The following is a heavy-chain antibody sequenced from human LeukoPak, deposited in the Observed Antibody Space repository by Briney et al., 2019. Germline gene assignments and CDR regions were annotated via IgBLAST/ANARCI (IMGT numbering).Heavy chain of an antibody. CDR1: GFTFSDYY. CDR2: ISSSGSTI. CDR3: ARGLLPYYYYYMDV. J-gene: IGHJ6*03. D-gene: IGHD2-15*01. Sequence: PGGSLRLSCAASGFTFSDYYMSWLRQAPGKGLEWVSYISSSGSTIYYADPVKGRFTISRDNAKNSLYLQMNSLRAEDTPVYYCARGLLPYYYYYMDVWGKGTTVTVSS. V-gene: IGHV3-11*01.